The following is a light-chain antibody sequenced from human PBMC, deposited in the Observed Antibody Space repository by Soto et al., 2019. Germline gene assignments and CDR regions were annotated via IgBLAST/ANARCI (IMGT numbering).Light chain of an antibody. J-gene: IGKJ2*01. V-gene: IGKV1-16*01. CDR1: QDINNF. CDR3: QQSHSTPPT. CDR2: GAS. Sequence: DIQMTQSPSSLSASVGDRVTITCRASQDINNFLAWFQQKPGKAPKTLIYGASSLHSGVPSRFSGSGSGTDFTLTIDNLQHEDSATYYCQQSHSTPPTFGPGTKLEIK.